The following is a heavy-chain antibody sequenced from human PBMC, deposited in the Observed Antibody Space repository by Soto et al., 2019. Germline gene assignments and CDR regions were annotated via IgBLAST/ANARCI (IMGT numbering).Heavy chain of an antibody. V-gene: IGHV3-48*02. CDR1: GFTFSSYS. Sequence: GGSLRLSCAASGFTFSSYSMNWVRQAPGKGLEWVSYISSSSSTIYYADSVKGRFTISRDNAKNSLYLQMNSLRDEDTAVYYCARDFSAGTPQYYFDYWGQGTLVTVSS. J-gene: IGHJ4*02. CDR2: ISSSSSTI. CDR3: ARDFSAGTPQYYFDY. D-gene: IGHD6-19*01.